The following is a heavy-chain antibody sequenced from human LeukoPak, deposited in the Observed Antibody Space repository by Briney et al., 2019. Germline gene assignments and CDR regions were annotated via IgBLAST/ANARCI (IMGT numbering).Heavy chain of an antibody. CDR2: IWYDGNNK. J-gene: IGHJ4*02. Sequence: GGSLRLSCAASGFTFSSYGMHWVRQAPGKGLEWVAVIWYDGNNKYYVDSVKGRFTISRDNSKNTLYLQMNSLRAEGTAVYYCARDHAFSPDYWGQGTLVTVSS. CDR3: ARDHAFSPDY. V-gene: IGHV3-33*01. D-gene: IGHD2/OR15-2a*01. CDR1: GFTFSSYG.